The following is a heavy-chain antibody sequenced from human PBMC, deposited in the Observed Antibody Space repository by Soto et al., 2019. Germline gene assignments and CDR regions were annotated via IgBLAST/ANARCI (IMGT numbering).Heavy chain of an antibody. J-gene: IGHJ5*02. V-gene: IGHV4-31*03. CDR2: IYYSGST. CDR3: ARGLPGDDCSGGSCYSRNWFDP. CDR1: GGSISSGGYY. Sequence: QVQLQESGPGLVKPSQTLSLTCTVSGGSISSGGYYWSWIRQHPGKGLEWIGYIYYSGSTYYNPSLKSRVTISVDTSKNQFSLKLSSVTAADTAVYYCARGLPGDDCSGGSCYSRNWFDPWGQGTLVTVSS. D-gene: IGHD2-15*01.